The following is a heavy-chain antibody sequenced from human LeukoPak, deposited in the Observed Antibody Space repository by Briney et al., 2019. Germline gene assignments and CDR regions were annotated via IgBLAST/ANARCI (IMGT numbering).Heavy chain of an antibody. CDR2: ISSSSSYI. Sequence: GGSLRLSCVASGFTFSSYSMNWVRQAPGKGLEWVSSISSSSSYIYYADSVKGRFTISRDNAKNSLYLQMNSLRAEDTAVYYCARDSSGWSVNFDYWGQGTLVTVSS. D-gene: IGHD6-19*01. CDR1: GFTFSSYS. V-gene: IGHV3-21*01. CDR3: ARDSSGWSVNFDY. J-gene: IGHJ4*02.